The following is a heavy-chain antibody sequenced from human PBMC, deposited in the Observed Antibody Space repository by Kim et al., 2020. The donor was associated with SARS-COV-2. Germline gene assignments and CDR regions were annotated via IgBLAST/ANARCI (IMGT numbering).Heavy chain of an antibody. D-gene: IGHD2-15*01. Sequence: GGSLRLSCAASGFTFSDYYMSWIHQAPGKGLEWVSYISSSSSYTNYADSVKGRFTISRDNAKNSLYLQMNSLRAEDTAVYYCARPSFYCSGGSCYLDYWGQGTLVTVSS. J-gene: IGHJ4*02. CDR3: ARPSFYCSGGSCYLDY. CDR1: GFTFSDYY. V-gene: IGHV3-11*06. CDR2: ISSSSSYT.